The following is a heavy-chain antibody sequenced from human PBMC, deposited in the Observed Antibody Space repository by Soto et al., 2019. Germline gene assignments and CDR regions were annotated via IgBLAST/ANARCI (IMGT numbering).Heavy chain of an antibody. CDR3: AREVADLLAFDY. CDR1: GGSISSYY. Sequence: SETLSLTCTVSGGSISSYYWSWIRQPPGKGLEWIGYIYYSGSTNYNPSLKSRVTISVDTSKNQFSLKLSSVTAADTAVYYCAREVADLLAFDYQGHVTLVTVSS. CDR2: IYYSGST. J-gene: IGHJ4*01. D-gene: IGHD3-3*02. V-gene: IGHV4-59*01.